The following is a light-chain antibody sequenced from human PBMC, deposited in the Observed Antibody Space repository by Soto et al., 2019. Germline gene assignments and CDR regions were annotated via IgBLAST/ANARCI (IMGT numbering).Light chain of an antibody. Sequence: DIQMTQSPSSLSASVGDRVTITCWASQSISSNLNWYQQKSGKAPKFLISAASNLQSGVPSRLSGSGFGTDFTLTISSLQPEDFATYYCQQSYSTPRTFGQGTKVEIK. J-gene: IGKJ1*01. CDR3: QQSYSTPRT. CDR2: AAS. V-gene: IGKV1-39*01. CDR1: QSISSN.